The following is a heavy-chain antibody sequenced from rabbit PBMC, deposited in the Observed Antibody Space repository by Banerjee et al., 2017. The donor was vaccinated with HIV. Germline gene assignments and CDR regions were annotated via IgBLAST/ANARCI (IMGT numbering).Heavy chain of an antibody. Sequence: QEQLVESGGDLVKPGASLTLTCTASGFSFSSVYDMCWVRQAPGKGLEWIACIGTADGNTFYANWAKGRFTISKTSSTTVTLQMTSLTAADTATYFCARVPNNVGYWALWGQGTLVTVS. CDR2: IGTADGNT. CDR3: ARVPNNVGYWAL. V-gene: IGHV1S45*01. J-gene: IGHJ3*01. CDR1: GFSFSSVYD. D-gene: IGHD1-1*01.